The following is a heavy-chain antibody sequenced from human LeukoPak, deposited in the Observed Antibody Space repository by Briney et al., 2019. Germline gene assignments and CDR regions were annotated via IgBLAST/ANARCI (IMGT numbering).Heavy chain of an antibody. V-gene: IGHV1-69*05. J-gene: IGHJ3*02. CDR1: GGTFSSYA. CDR2: IIPIFGTA. Sequence: SVKVSCKASGGTFSSYAISWVRQAPGQGLEWMGGIIPIFGTANYAQKFQGRVTITTDESTSTAYMELSNLRSEDTAVYYCARATRWNYAFDIWGQGTIVTVSS. D-gene: IGHD1-7*01. CDR3: ARATRWNYAFDI.